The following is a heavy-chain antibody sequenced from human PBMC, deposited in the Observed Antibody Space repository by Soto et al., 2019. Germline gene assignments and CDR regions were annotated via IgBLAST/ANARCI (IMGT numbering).Heavy chain of an antibody. J-gene: IGHJ5*02. D-gene: IGHD3-9*01. CDR2: ISAYNGNT. CDR3: ARDRDDILTGYSGPTQGRFDP. V-gene: IGHV1-18*01. Sequence: ASVKVSCKTSGYTFTSYGIIWVRQAPGQGLEWMGWISAYNGNTNYAQKLQGRVTMTTDTSTSTAYMELRSLRSDDTAVYYCARDRDDILTGYSGPTQGRFDPWGQGTLVTVSS. CDR1: GYTFTSYG.